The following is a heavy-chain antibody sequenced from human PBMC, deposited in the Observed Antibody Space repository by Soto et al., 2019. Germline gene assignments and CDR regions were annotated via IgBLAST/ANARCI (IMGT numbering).Heavy chain of an antibody. CDR1: GFTVSSNY. CDR2: IYSGGST. D-gene: IGHD3-22*01. CDR3: ARGSYDSSGYPN. V-gene: IGHV3-53*01. Sequence: GGSLRLSCAASGFTVSSNYMSWVRQAPGKGLEWVSVIYSGGSTYYADSVKGRFTISRDNSKNTLYLQMNSLRAEDTAVYYCARGSYDSSGYPNWGQGTLVTVSS. J-gene: IGHJ1*01.